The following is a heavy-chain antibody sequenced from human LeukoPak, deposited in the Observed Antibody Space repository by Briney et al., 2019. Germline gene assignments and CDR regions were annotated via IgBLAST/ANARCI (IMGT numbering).Heavy chain of an antibody. D-gene: IGHD2-2*01. V-gene: IGHV3-30-3*01. Sequence: GGSLRLSCAASGFTFSSYAMHWVRQAPGKGLEWVAVISYDGSNKYYADSVKGRFTISRDNSKNTLYLQMNSLRAEDTAVYYCARELSIVVVPAAPLANWFDPWGQGTLVTVSS. CDR1: GFTFSSYA. J-gene: IGHJ5*02. CDR2: ISYDGSNK. CDR3: ARELSIVVVPAAPLANWFDP.